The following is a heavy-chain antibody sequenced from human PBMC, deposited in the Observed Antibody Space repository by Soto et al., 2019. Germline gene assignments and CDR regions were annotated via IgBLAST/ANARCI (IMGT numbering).Heavy chain of an antibody. D-gene: IGHD2-2*01. Sequence: GASVKVSCKTSGYTFTSYDINWVRQATGQGLEWMGWMNPDSGNRGYAQKFQGRVTMTTDTSISTAYMELSGLRSDDTAMYYCAKGSWGGYCSAATCSIIKYWGAGTRVTVSS. CDR3: AKGSWGGYCSAATCSIIKY. V-gene: IGHV1-8*01. CDR1: GYTFTSYD. J-gene: IGHJ4*02. CDR2: MNPDSGNR.